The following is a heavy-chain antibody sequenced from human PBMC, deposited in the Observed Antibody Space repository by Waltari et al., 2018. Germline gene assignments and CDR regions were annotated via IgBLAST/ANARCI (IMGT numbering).Heavy chain of an antibody. D-gene: IGHD2-15*01. CDR2: IIPTLGIA. CDR1: GGSFRGYS. V-gene: IGHV1-69*16. Sequence: QVQLVQSGAEVKKPGSSGKVSCTASGGSFRGYSINWVRQVPGQGLEWMGGIIPTLGIADYAPKFQDRVTISADEFTRTAYMEVRSLLPEDTAVYYCARDGDYGGNAPSDYWGQGTLVTVSS. J-gene: IGHJ4*02. CDR3: ARDGDYGGNAPSDY.